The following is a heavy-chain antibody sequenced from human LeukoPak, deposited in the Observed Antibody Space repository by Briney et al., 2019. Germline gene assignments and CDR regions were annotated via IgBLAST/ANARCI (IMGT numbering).Heavy chain of an antibody. V-gene: IGHV1-2*02. Sequence: ASVNVSCKASGYTFTGYYMHWVRQAPGQGLEWMGWINPNSGGTNYAQKFQGRVTMTRDTSISTAYMELSRLRSDDTAVYYCARSRTAVGITMIVVVTPHFYYWGQGTLVTVSS. D-gene: IGHD3-22*01. CDR1: GYTFTGYY. J-gene: IGHJ4*02. CDR3: ARSRTAVGITMIVVVTPHFYY. CDR2: INPNSGGT.